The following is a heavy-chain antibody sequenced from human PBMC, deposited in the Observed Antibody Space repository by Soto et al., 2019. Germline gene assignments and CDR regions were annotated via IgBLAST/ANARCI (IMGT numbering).Heavy chain of an antibody. V-gene: IGHV4-4*07. CDR3: AREGGYFDSSGSGVYHYYGVDV. CDR1: GGPISPYY. D-gene: IGHD3-22*01. Sequence: TSETLSLTCTVSGGPISPYYWSWIRQPAGRGLEWIGRIYSSGSTNYNSPLKSRVSMSLDTARNQISLKVKSVTAADTAIYYCAREGGYFDSSGSGVYHYYGVDVWGRGTTVTVSS. J-gene: IGHJ6*02. CDR2: IYSSGST.